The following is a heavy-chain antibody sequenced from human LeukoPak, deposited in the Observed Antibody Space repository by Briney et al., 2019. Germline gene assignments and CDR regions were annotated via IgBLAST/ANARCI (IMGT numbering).Heavy chain of an antibody. CDR1: GFSIGDYA. D-gene: IGHD2-21*02. CDR3: TRAYCGGDCYFQH. J-gene: IGHJ1*01. CDR2: IRSKAYGGTT. V-gene: IGHV3-49*04. Sequence: GRSLRLSCTASGFSIGDYAMSWVRQAPGKGLEWVVFIRSKAYGGTTEYAASVKGRFTISRDDSKSIAYLQMNSLKTEDTAVYYCTRAYCGGDCYFQHGGQGTLVTVAS.